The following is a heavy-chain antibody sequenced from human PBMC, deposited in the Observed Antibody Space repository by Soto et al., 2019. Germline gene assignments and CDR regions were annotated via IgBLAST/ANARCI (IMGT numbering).Heavy chain of an antibody. J-gene: IGHJ4*02. D-gene: IGHD6-6*01. V-gene: IGHV3-21*01. Sequence: EVQLVESGGGLVKPGGSLRLSCAASGFTFSSYSMNWVRQAPGKGLEWVSSISSSSSYIYYADSVKGRFTISRDNAKNSLYLQMNSLRAEATAVYYCARDRRYSSSSYFDYWGQGTLVTVSS. CDR2: ISSSSSYI. CDR3: ARDRRYSSSSYFDY. CDR1: GFTFSSYS.